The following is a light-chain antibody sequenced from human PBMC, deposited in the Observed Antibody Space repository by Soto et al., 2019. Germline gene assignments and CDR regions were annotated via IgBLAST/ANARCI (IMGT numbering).Light chain of an antibody. CDR3: CSYVGSYSYV. CDR2: DVI. CDR1: SSDVGGYNS. J-gene: IGLJ1*01. V-gene: IGLV2-11*01. Sequence: QSVLTQPRSVSGSPGQSVTVSCIGTSSDVGGYNSVSWCQEHPGKAPKLMIYDVIKRPSGVPDRFSGSKSGNTASLTISGPLAEDEADYYCCSYVGSYSYVFGTGTKVTVL.